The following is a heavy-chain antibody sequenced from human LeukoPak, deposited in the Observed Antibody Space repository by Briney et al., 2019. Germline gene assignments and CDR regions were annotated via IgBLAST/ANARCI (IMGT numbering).Heavy chain of an antibody. D-gene: IGHD6-19*01. J-gene: IGHJ5*02. CDR2: ISAGNGNT. CDR1: GYTFTSYG. Sequence: ASVKVSCKASGYTFTSYGISWVRQAPGQGLEWMGWISAGNGNTKYSQEFQGRVTITRDTSASTAYMELSSLRSEDMAVYYCAGGWYGDWFDPWGQGTLVTVSS. V-gene: IGHV1-18*03. CDR3: AGGWYGDWFDP.